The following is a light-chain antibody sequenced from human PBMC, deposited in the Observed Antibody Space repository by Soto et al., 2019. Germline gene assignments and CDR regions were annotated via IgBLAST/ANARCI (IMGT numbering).Light chain of an antibody. CDR2: GAS. J-gene: IGKJ1*01. CDR1: QSITGNH. Sequence: DIVLTQSPGSLSLSPGDRATLSCRASQSITGNHLAWHQQKPGQAPKLLIYGASTRAPGIPDRLNGSGSGTDFTLTISRLEADDVAVYHCHQYGSSVRAFGQGTKLEIK. CDR3: HQYGSSVRA. V-gene: IGKV3-20*01.